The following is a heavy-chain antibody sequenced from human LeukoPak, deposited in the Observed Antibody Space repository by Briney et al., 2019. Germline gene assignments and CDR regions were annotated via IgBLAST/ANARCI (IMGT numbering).Heavy chain of an antibody. J-gene: IGHJ4*02. CDR2: IKQDGREK. Sequence: PGGSLRLSCAASDFSFSSYSMTWVRQAPGKGLEWVANIKQDGREKYYVDSVKGRFTISRDNAKNSLYLQMNSLRAEDTAVYYCARDRGNDFNSYFFDYWGQGILVTVSS. CDR1: DFSFSSYS. CDR3: ARDRGNDFNSYFFDY. D-gene: IGHD2-21*02. V-gene: IGHV3-7*01.